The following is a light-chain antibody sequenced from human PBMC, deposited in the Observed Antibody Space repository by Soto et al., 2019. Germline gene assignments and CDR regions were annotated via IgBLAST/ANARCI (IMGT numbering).Light chain of an antibody. V-gene: IGKV3-20*01. CDR3: QQFDNSQWT. J-gene: IGKJ1*01. CDR1: QSVHSRY. CDR2: TAT. Sequence: LVLTQSPGTLSLSPGERATLSCWASQSVHSRYLSWYQQRVGQAPRLLIYTATTRPTGIPDRFSGNWSGTDFTLTICRLEPEDFAVYYCQQFDNSQWTVGQGTKVEIK.